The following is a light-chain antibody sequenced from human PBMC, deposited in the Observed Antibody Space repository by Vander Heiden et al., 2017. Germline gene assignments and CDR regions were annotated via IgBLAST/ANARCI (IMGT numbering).Light chain of an antibody. Sequence: QSALTQPASVSGSPGRSLTIPCTGNSSDVGTYNFVSWYQQHPGKAPTVMIFEVSKRPSGVSDRFSGSKSGNTASLTISGLQAEDEAEYYCCSYAGSRTWVFGGGTKLTVL. V-gene: IGLV2-23*02. CDR2: EVS. CDR1: SSDVGTYNF. CDR3: CSYAGSRTWV. J-gene: IGLJ3*02.